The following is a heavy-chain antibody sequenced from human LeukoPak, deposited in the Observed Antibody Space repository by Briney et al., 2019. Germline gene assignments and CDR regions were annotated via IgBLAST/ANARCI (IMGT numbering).Heavy chain of an antibody. J-gene: IGHJ4*02. CDR1: GFSFSRYG. V-gene: IGHV3-33*01. Sequence: GGSLRLSCAASGFSFSRYGMHWVRQAPGEGLEWVGVIWYDGTKQYYADSVKGRFTISRDNSKNTLDLHMNSLRAEDTAMYYCARESGLLGDYWGQGTLVTVSS. CDR3: ARESGLLGDY. CDR2: IWYDGTKQ. D-gene: IGHD3-22*01.